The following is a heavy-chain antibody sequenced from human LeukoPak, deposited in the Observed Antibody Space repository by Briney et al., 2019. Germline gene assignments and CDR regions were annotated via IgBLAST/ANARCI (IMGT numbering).Heavy chain of an antibody. J-gene: IGHJ6*02. D-gene: IGHD1-26*01. V-gene: IGHV3-23*01. Sequence: GGSLRLSCTASGFTFSNYAMNWVRRPPGKGLEWVSAISGSGSNTYYTDSVKDRFTISRDNSKNSLYLQMNSLRPKDTAVYYCAKSQREACCYGMDVWGQGTTVTVS. CDR1: GFTFSNYA. CDR3: AKSQREACCYGMDV. CDR2: ISGSGSNT.